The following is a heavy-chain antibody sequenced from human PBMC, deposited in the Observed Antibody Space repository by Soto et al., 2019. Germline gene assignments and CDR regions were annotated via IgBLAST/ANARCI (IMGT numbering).Heavy chain of an antibody. Sequence: RLSSAVSGFSFGRLAMHWVRQAPGEGPEWVAFVSYDGSNEYYADSVRGRFSISRDNSKRTLTLQTNNLRRDDTTVYYCAKDRGVQKSLFVTGSSWNLDRWGQDTRLTVPQ. CDR3: AKDRGVQKSLFVTGSSWNLDR. CDR1: GFSFGRLA. V-gene: IGHV3-30-3*01. J-gene: IGHJ1*01. CDR2: VSYDGSNE. D-gene: IGHD1-7*01.